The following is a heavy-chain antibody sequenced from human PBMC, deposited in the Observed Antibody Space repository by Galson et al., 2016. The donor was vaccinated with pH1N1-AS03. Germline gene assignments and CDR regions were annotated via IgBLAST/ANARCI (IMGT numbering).Heavy chain of an antibody. CDR1: GFTFTDYY. CDR3: ARDWGFSWTSRPTFDF. V-gene: IGHV3-11*01. CDR2: ISSRGSTK. D-gene: IGHD6-13*01. Sequence: SLRLSCADSGFTFTDYYMTWIRQAPGKGLELISYISSRGSTKYYADSVKGRFAISRDDTKKSVYLQMDRLRVEDTAVYYCARDWGFSWTSRPTFDFWGQGTMVAVSA. J-gene: IGHJ3*01.